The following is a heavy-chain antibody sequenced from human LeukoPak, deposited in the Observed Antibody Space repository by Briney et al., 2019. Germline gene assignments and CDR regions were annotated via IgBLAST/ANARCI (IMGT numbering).Heavy chain of an antibody. CDR1: GGSISSSSYY. Sequence: SETLSLTCTVSGGSISSSSYYWGWIRQPPGKGLEWIGSIYYSGSTYYNPSLKSRVTISVDTSKNQFSLKLSSVTAADTAVYYCARDLSDYGLDYWGQGTLVTVSS. J-gene: IGHJ4*02. D-gene: IGHD4-17*01. CDR3: ARDLSDYGLDY. V-gene: IGHV4-39*07. CDR2: IYYSGST.